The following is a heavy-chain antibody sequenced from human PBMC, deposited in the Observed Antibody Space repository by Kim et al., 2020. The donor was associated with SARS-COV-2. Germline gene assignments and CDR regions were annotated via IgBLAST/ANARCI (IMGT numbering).Heavy chain of an antibody. J-gene: IGHJ4*02. CDR2: ISAYNGNT. CDR3: ARDEPLYYYDSSGYYYLFNY. D-gene: IGHD3-22*01. Sequence: ASVKVSCKASGYTFTSYGISWVRQAPGQGLEWMGWISAYNGNTNYAQKLQGRVTMTTDTSTSTAYMELRSLRSNDTAVYYCARDEPLYYYDSSGYYYLFNYWGQGTLVTVSS. V-gene: IGHV1-18*01. CDR1: GYTFTSYG.